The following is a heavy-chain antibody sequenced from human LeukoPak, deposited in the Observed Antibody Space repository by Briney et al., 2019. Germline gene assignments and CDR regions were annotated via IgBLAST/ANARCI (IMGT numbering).Heavy chain of an antibody. CDR1: GFTFSSYA. V-gene: IGHV3-23*01. D-gene: IGHD3-3*01. CDR3: AKVGYDFWSGYSTLYYYYMDV. Sequence: GGSLRLSCAASGFTFSSYAMSWVRQAPGKGLEWVSAISGSGGSTYYADSVKGRFTISRDNSKNTLYLQMNSLRAEDTAVYYCAKVGYDFWSGYSTLYYYYMDVWGKGTTVTVSS. CDR2: ISGSGGST. J-gene: IGHJ6*03.